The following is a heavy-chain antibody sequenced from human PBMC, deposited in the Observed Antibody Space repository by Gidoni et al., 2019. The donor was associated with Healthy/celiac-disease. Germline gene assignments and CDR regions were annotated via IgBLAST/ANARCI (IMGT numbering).Heavy chain of an antibody. CDR2: INHSGST. CDR1: GGSVSGYY. J-gene: IGHJ6*02. V-gene: IGHV4-34*01. CDR3: AGEITIFGVVIIRSYGMDV. D-gene: IGHD3-3*01. Sequence: QVQLQQWGAGLLKPSETRSLTCAVYGGSVSGYYWSWIRQPPGKGLEWIGEINHSGSTNYNPSLKSRVTISVDTSKNQFSLKLSSVTAADTAVYYCAGEITIFGVVIIRSYGMDVWGQGTTVTVSS.